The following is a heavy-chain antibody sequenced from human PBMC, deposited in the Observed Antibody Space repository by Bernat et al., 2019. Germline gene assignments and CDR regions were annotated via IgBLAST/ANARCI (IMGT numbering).Heavy chain of an antibody. V-gene: IGHV1-69*08. CDR2: IIPILGIA. J-gene: IGHJ3*02. D-gene: IGHD3-22*01. CDR3: ARERLPYDSSGIGDAFDI. Sequence: QVQQVQSGAEVKKPGSSVKVSCKASGGTFSSYTISWVRQAPGQGLEWMGRIIPILGIANYAQKFQGRVTITADKSTSTAYMELSSLRSEDTAVYYCARERLPYDSSGIGDAFDIWGQGTMVTVSS. CDR1: GGTFSSYT.